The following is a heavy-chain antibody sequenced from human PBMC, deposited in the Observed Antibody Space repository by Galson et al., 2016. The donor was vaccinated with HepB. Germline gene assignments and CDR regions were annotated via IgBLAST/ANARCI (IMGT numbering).Heavy chain of an antibody. D-gene: IGHD1-1*01. CDR3: ARESLRNWNVDDLTHV. J-gene: IGHJ6*02. Sequence: TLSLTCAVSGGSISSDNWWSWVRQAPGKGLEWIGEIYHSGDTKYNPSLKSRITMSVDTSKNHFSLNLNSVTAADTAVYYCARESLRNWNVDDLTHVWGQGTTVTVSS. V-gene: IGHV4-4*02. CDR1: GGSISSDNW. CDR2: IYHSGDT.